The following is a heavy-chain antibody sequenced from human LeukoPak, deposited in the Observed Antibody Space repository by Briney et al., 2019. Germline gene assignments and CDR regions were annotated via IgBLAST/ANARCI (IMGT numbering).Heavy chain of an antibody. CDR2: IYTSGST. CDR1: GGSISSYY. V-gene: IGHV4-4*07. Sequence: PSETLSLTCTVSGGSISSYYWSWIRQPAGKGLEWIGRIYTSGSTNYNPSLKSRVTMSVDTSKNQFSLKLSSVTAADTAVYYRARDIPYCSGGSCYYYMDVWGKGTTVTVSS. CDR3: ARDIPYCSGGSCYYYMDV. J-gene: IGHJ6*03. D-gene: IGHD2-15*01.